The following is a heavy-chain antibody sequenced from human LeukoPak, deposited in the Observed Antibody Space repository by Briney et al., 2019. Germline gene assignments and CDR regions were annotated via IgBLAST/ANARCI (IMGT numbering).Heavy chain of an antibody. V-gene: IGHV1-18*01. CDR3: ARDRVCSSTSCYLRTDSKGWFDP. J-gene: IGHJ5*02. D-gene: IGHD2-2*01. CDR2: ISAYNGNT. CDR1: GYTFTSYG. Sequence: ASVKVSCKASGYTFTSYGISWVRQAPGQGLEWMGWISAYNGNTNYAQRLQGRVTMTTDTSTSTAYMELRSLRSDDTAVYYCARDRVCSSTSCYLRTDSKGWFDPWGQGTLVTVSS.